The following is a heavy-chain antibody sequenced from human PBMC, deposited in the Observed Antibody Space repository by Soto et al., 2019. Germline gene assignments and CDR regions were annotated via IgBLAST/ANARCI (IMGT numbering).Heavy chain of an antibody. J-gene: IGHJ4*02. V-gene: IGHV4-59*01. Sequence: PSGTLSLTCTVSGGSISSYYWSWIRQPPGKGLEWIGYIYYSGSTNYNPSLKSRVTISVDTSKNQFSLKLSSVTAADTAVYYCARAPTIAAAFDYWGQGTLVTVSS. D-gene: IGHD6-13*01. CDR3: ARAPTIAAAFDY. CDR1: GGSISSYY. CDR2: IYYSGST.